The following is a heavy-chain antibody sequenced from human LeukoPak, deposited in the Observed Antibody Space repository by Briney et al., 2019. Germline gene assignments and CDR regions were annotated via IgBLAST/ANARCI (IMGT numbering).Heavy chain of an antibody. CDR3: ARRVESGYSFDY. D-gene: IGHD3-22*01. J-gene: IGHJ4*02. CDR2: IYPDDSDT. V-gene: IGHV5-51*01. CDR1: GYKFNAYW. Sequence: GESLKISCKGSGYKFNAYWIAWVRQMPGKGLEWMGIIYPDDSDTRYSPSFQGQVTISADKSISTASLQWSSLTTSDTAIYYCARRVESGYSFDYWGQGTLVTVSS.